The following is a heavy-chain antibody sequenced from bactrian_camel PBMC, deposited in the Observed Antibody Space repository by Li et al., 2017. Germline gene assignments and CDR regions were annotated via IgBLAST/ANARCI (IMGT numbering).Heavy chain of an antibody. CDR1: GFIFSTTS. Sequence: QLVESGDVWCVPPGGSLTVSCAPSGFIFSTTSMTWARQVPGRGPKWVATISMSGHRTGYGEFVGGRFTISKDNAKNTLYLQMNSLAPEDTAIYYCAYDPGASHCNSDPWTAQTLGIFWGQGTQVTVS. V-gene: IGHV3S29*01. D-gene: IGHD3*01. CDR3: AYDPGASHCNSDPWTAQTLGIF. J-gene: IGHJ4*01. CDR2: ISMSGHRT.